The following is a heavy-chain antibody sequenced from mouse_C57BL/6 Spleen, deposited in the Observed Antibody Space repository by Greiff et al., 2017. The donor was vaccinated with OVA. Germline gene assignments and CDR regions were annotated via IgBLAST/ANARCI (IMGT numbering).Heavy chain of an antibody. CDR2: ISYDGSN. J-gene: IGHJ1*03. Sequence: ESGPGLVKPSQSLSLTCSVTGYSITSGYYWNCIRQFPGNKLEWMGYISYDGSNKYNPSLKNRISITRDTSKNQFFLKLNSVTTEDTATYYCAKDYYGSSPWWFDVWGTGTTVTVSS. D-gene: IGHD1-1*01. V-gene: IGHV3-6*01. CDR1: GYSITSGYY. CDR3: AKDYYGSSPWWFDV.